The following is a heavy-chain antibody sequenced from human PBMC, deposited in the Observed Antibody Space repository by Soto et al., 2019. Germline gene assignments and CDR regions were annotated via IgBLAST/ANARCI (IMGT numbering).Heavy chain of an antibody. D-gene: IGHD3-22*01. CDR1: EYSFTSYY. J-gene: IGHJ4*02. CDR3: AATRGYSPPFDS. Sequence: QVQLVPSGAEVKKPGASAKVSCKASEYSFTSYYMHWVRRAPGQGLEWMGMIDPSGDNTGYPQKFQGRVTMTRDTSTSTVYMELSSLRSEDTAMYYCAATRGYSPPFDSWGQGTRVTVS. CDR2: IDPSGDNT. V-gene: IGHV1-46*01.